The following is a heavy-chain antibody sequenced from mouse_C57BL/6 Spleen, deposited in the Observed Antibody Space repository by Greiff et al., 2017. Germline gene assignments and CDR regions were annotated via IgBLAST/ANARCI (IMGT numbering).Heavy chain of an antibody. CDR1: GYTFTSYG. CDR2: IYPRSGNT. D-gene: IGHD1-1*01. Sequence: QVQLQQSGAELARPGASVKLSRKASGYTFTSYGISWVKQRTGQGLEWIGEIYPRSGNTYYNEKFKGKATLTADKSSSTAYMELRSLTSEDSAVYFCARLGTTVVADYYAMDYWGQGTSVTVSS. J-gene: IGHJ4*01. CDR3: ARLGTTVVADYYAMDY. V-gene: IGHV1-81*01.